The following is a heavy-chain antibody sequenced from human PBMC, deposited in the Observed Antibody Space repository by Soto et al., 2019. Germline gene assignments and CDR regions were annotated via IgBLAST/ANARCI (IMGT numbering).Heavy chain of an antibody. Sequence: QVQLVESGGGVVQPGRSLRLSCAASGFTFSSYGMHWVRQAPGKGLEWVAVIRYDGSNKYYADSVKGRFTISRDNSKNTLYLQMNSLRAEDTAVYYCARDLPSYVGLNYYGMDVWGQGTTVTVSS. J-gene: IGHJ6*02. CDR3: ARDLPSYVGLNYYGMDV. CDR1: GFTFSSYG. CDR2: IRYDGSNK. D-gene: IGHD3-10*02. V-gene: IGHV3-33*01.